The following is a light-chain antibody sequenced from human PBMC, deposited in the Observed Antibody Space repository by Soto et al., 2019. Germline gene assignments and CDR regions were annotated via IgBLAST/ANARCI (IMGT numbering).Light chain of an antibody. J-gene: IGLJ7*01. Sequence: QSVLTQPASVSGSPGQSITISCTGTSSDVWSHNLVSWYQQHPGQAPKLMIYEVSKRPLGVSARFSASKSGNTASLTISGLQAEDEADYYCCSYGGSRAVFGGGTQLTVL. CDR1: SSDVWSHNL. V-gene: IGLV2-23*02. CDR2: EVS. CDR3: CSYGGSRAV.